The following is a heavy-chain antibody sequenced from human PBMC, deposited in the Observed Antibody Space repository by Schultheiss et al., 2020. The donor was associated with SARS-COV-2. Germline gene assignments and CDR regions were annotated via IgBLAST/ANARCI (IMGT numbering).Heavy chain of an antibody. CDR1: GYTFTGYY. CDR3: ARVDAVAGTGYYFDY. CDR2: INPNSGGT. Sequence: ASVKVSCKASGYTFTGYYMHWVRQAPGQGLEWMGRINPNSGGTNYAQKFQGRVTMTRDTSISTAYMELSRLRSDDTAVYYCARVDAVAGTGYYFDYWGQGTLVTVSS. D-gene: IGHD6-19*01. J-gene: IGHJ4*02. V-gene: IGHV1-2*06.